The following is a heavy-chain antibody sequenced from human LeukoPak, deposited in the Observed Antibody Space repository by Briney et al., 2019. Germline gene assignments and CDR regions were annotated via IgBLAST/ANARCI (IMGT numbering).Heavy chain of an antibody. V-gene: IGHV4-34*01. CDR1: GFTVSSNY. CDR3: ARGFYAKDY. Sequence: GSLRLSCAASGFTVSSNYMSWVRQAPGKGLEWIGEINHSGSTNYNPSLKSRVTISVDTSKNQFSLKLSSVTAADTAVYYCARGFYAKDYWGQGTLVTVSS. D-gene: IGHD3-16*01. J-gene: IGHJ4*02. CDR2: INHSGST.